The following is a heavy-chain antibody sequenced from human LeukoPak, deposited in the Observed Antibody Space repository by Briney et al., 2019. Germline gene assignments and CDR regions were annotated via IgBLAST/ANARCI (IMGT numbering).Heavy chain of an antibody. CDR1: GGSISSSNW. CDR3: ARVAGYYDSSGYLGIDY. Sequence: PSGTLSLTCAVSGGSISSSNWWSWVRQPPGKGLEWIGEIYHSGSTNYNPSLKSRVTISVDKSKNQFSLKLSSVTAADTAVYYCARVAGYYDSSGYLGIDYWGQGTLVTVSS. D-gene: IGHD3-22*01. CDR2: IYHSGST. V-gene: IGHV4-4*02. J-gene: IGHJ4*02.